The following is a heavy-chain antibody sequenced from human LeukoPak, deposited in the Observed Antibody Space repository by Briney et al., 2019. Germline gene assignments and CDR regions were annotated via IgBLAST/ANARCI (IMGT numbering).Heavy chain of an antibody. V-gene: IGHV4-39*02. Sequence: SETLSLTCTVSGGSISSSSYYWGWIRQPPGKGLEWIGSIYYSGSTYYNPSLKSRVTISVDTSKNQFSLKLSSVTAADTAVYYCARDPHIHDVFDYWGQGTLVTVSS. CDR2: IYYSGST. CDR3: ARDPHIHDVFDY. J-gene: IGHJ4*02. CDR1: GGSISSSSYY. D-gene: IGHD3-10*02.